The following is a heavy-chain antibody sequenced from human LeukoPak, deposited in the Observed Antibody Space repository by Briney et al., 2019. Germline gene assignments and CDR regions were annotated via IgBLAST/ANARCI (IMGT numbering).Heavy chain of an antibody. D-gene: IGHD3-22*01. CDR1: GGTFSSYA. CDR3: ARAKYYDSTNYFDC. V-gene: IGHV1-69*04. Sequence: ASVKVSCKASGGTFSSYAISWVRQAPGQGLEWMGRIIPILGIANHAQKFQGRVTITADKSTSTAYMELSSLRSEDTAVYYCARAKYYDSTNYFDCWGQGTLVTVSS. J-gene: IGHJ4*02. CDR2: IIPILGIA.